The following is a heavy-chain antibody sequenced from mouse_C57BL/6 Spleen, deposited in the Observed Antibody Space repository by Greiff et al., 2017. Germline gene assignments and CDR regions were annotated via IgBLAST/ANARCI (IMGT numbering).Heavy chain of an antibody. CDR3: AREELGGNPWFAY. Sequence: EVQLQQSGPELVKPGASVKISCKASGYTFTDYYMNWVKQSHGKSLEWIGDINPNNGGTSYNQKFKGKATLTVDKSSSTAYMELRSLTSEDSAVYYCAREELGGNPWFAYWGQGTLVTVSA. J-gene: IGHJ3*01. CDR1: GYTFTDYY. CDR2: INPNNGGT. D-gene: IGHD2-1*01. V-gene: IGHV1-26*01.